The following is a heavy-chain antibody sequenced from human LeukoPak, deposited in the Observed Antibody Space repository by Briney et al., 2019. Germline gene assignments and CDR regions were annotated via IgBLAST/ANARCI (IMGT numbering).Heavy chain of an antibody. CDR3: ARAPLYSGGSGWSIYYFYAMDV. J-gene: IGHJ6*02. Sequence: SETLSLTCTVSGGSIGSSYWSWVRQPPGKGLEWIGYIDNSGSTNYNPSLKSRVTISLDTPKSQFSPKLSSVTAADTAVYYCARAPLYSGGSGWSIYYFYAMDVWGQGTTVTVSS. CDR1: GGSIGSSY. D-gene: IGHD6-19*01. V-gene: IGHV4-59*01. CDR2: IDNSGST.